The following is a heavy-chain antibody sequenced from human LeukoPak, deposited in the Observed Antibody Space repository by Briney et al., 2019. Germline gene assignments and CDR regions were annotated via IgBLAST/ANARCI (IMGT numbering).Heavy chain of an antibody. CDR3: ARDRNAGPWYSDV. CDR2: IKQDGSAK. V-gene: IGHV3-7*01. Sequence: RGSLRLSCTTSGFNFRAYWMGWVRQAPGKGLEWVANIKQDGSAKNYGDSVKGRFTISRDNAKNSLYLQMDSLRVEDTAVYYCARDRNAGPWYSDVWGRGTLVSVSS. CDR1: GFNFRAYW. D-gene: IGHD2-8*01. J-gene: IGHJ2*01.